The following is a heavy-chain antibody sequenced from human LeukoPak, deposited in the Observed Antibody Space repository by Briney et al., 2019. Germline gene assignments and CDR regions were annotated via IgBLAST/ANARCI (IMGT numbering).Heavy chain of an antibody. J-gene: IGHJ4*02. CDR3: ARPRHYYGSGFDY. D-gene: IGHD3-10*01. CDR2: IYDSGAT. CDR1: GGSISGFSYY. V-gene: IGHV4-39*01. Sequence: PSETLSRTCTGSGGSISGFSYYWGWIRQPPGKGLEWIGRIYDSGATYYNPSLKSRVTISVDTAKNQFSLKLSSVTAADTAVYSCARPRHYYGSGFDYWGQGTLVTVSS.